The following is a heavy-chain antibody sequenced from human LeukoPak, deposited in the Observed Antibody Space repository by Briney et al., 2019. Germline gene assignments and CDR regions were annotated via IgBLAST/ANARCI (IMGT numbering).Heavy chain of an antibody. Sequence: SETLSLTCTVSGGSISSGGYYWSWIRQHPGTGLEWIGYIYYSGSTYYNPSLKSRVTISVDTSKNQFSLKLSSVTAADTAVYYCAREVPIVARFDYWGQGTLVTVSS. D-gene: IGHD3-22*01. J-gene: IGHJ4*02. V-gene: IGHV4-31*03. CDR2: IYYSGST. CDR3: AREVPIVARFDY. CDR1: GGSISSGGYY.